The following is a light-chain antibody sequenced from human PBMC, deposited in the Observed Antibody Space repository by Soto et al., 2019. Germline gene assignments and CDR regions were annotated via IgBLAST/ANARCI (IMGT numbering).Light chain of an antibody. J-gene: IGLJ3*02. V-gene: IGLV2-14*01. CDR1: SSDVGGYNY. Sequence: QSALTQPASVSGSPGQSITISCTGTSSDVGGYNYVSWYQQHPGKAPKLLIYDVSTRPSRVSNRFSGSKSGNTASLTISWLQAEDEANYYCTSYTSISTVVFGGGTKLTVL. CDR3: TSYTSISTVV. CDR2: DVS.